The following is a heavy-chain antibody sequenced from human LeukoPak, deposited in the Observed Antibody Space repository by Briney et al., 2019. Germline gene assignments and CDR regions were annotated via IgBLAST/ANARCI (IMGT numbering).Heavy chain of an antibody. CDR2: IRGSGDNT. V-gene: IGHV3-23*01. J-gene: IGHJ6*02. CDR3: GKGSGRYSDSRGYYQYYYAMDV. CDR1: GFTFSNYA. D-gene: IGHD3-22*01. Sequence: GRSLRLSCAASGFTFSNYAMTWVRQAPGKGLEWVSAIRGSGDNTYYADSVKGRFTISRDNSKNTLDPQMNSLRAEDTAVYYCGKGSGRYSDSRGYYQYYYAMDVWGQGTTVTVSS.